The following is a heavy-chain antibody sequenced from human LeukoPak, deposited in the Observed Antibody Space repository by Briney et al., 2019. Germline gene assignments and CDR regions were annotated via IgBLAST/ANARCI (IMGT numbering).Heavy chain of an antibody. V-gene: IGHV4-59*08. J-gene: IGHJ3*01. CDR1: GGSISSYY. D-gene: IGHD5-24*01. CDR2: IYYSGST. Sequence: SETLSLTCTVSGGSISSYYWSWIRQPPGEGLEWIGYIYYSGSTNYNPSLKSRLTISVDTSKSQFSLKLSSVTAADTAVYYCASVQGDGYSDLWGQGTMVTVSS. CDR3: ASVQGDGYSDL.